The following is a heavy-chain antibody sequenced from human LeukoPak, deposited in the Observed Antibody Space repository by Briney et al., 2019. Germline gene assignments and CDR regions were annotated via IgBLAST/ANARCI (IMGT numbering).Heavy chain of an antibody. V-gene: IGHV1-2*02. D-gene: IGHD3-9*01. CDR2: INPNSGGT. J-gene: IGHJ3*02. Sequence: PAASVTVSCKASGYTFTGYYMHWVRQAPGQGLEWMGWINPNSGGTNYAQKFQGRVTMTTDTSISTAYMELSRLTSDDTAGYYCVSVHDIFTGYYIDAFDISGPGKIVTVSS. CDR3: VSVHDIFTGYYIDAFDI. CDR1: GYTFTGYY.